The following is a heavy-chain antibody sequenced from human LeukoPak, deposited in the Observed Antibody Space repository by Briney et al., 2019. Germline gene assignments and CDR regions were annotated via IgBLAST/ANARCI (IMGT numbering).Heavy chain of an antibody. D-gene: IGHD2-2*01. CDR2: INHSGST. Sequence: KTSETLSLTCAVYGGSFSGYYWSWIRQPPGKGLEWIGEINHSGSTNYNPSLKSRVTISVDTSKNQFSLKLSSVTAADTAVYYCARGPNIVVVPAAIGFDPWGQGTLVTVSS. CDR3: ARGPNIVVVPAAIGFDP. V-gene: IGHV4-34*01. J-gene: IGHJ5*02. CDR1: GGSFSGYY.